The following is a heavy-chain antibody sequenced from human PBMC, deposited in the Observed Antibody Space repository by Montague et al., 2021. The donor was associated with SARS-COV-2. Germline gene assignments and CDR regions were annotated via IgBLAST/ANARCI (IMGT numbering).Heavy chain of an antibody. D-gene: IGHD2-21*01. CDR3: ARRHIVASNRAFDY. J-gene: IGHJ4*02. Sequence: ETLSLTCTVSGDSITNNYYWGWIRQPPGKGLEWIGTIYHSGTTYYNPSLKSRVTISVGTSNNQFSLKLTSVTAADTAVYYCARRHIVASNRAFDYWGQGTVVTVSS. CDR1: GDSITNNYY. V-gene: IGHV4-38-2*02. CDR2: IYHSGTT.